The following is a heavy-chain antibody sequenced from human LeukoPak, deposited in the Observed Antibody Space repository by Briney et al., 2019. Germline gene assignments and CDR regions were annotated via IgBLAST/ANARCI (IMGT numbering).Heavy chain of an antibody. CDR2: ITTSSNTI. Sequence: VSLRLSCAASGFTFNTYSLNWVRQAPGKGLEWVAYITTSSNTIYYADSVKGRFTISRDNVKNSLYLQMNTLRAEDTAVYYCARDGGYASGGDYNGMDVWGQGTTVTVSS. V-gene: IGHV3-48*01. CDR3: ARDGGYASGGDYNGMDV. D-gene: IGHD3-10*01. J-gene: IGHJ6*02. CDR1: GFTFNTYS.